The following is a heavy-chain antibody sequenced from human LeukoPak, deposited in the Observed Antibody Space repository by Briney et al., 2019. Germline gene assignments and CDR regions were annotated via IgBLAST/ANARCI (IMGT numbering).Heavy chain of an antibody. CDR2: INPNSGGT. D-gene: IGHD3-3*01. J-gene: IGHJ6*03. CDR1: GYTFTGYY. Sequence: ASVKVSCKASGYTFTGYYMHWVRQAPGQGLEGMGWINPNSGGTNYAQKFQGRVTMNRDTSISTAYMELSRLRSDDTAVYYCARDYGVFGVVSLYYYMDVWGKGTTVTVSS. CDR3: ARDYGVFGVVSLYYYMDV. V-gene: IGHV1-2*02.